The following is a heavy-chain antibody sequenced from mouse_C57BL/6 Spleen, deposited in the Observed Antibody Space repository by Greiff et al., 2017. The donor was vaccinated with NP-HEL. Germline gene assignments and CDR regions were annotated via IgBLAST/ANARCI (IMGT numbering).Heavy chain of an antibody. CDR1: GYTFTDYE. D-gene: IGHD2-4*01. J-gene: IGHJ2*01. V-gene: IGHV1-15*01. CDR3: TRSYYDYDGDFDY. Sequence: VQLQQSGAELVRPGASVTLSCKASGYTFTDYEMHWVKQTPVHGLEWIGAIDPETGGTAYNQKFKGKAILTADKSSSTAYMELRSLTSEDSAVYYCTRSYYDYDGDFDYWGQGTTLTVSS. CDR2: IDPETGGT.